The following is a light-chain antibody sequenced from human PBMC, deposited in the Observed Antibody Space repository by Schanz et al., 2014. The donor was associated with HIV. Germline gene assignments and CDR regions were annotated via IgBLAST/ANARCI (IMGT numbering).Light chain of an antibody. J-gene: IGLJ2*01. CDR3: SSYAGSKHWL. CDR1: SSNIGAGYD. V-gene: IGLV1-40*01. Sequence: QSVLTQPPSVSGAPGQRVTISCTGSSSNIGAGYDVHWYQQLPGTAPKLLIYGNSNRPSGVPDRFSGSKSGNTASLTVSGLQPDDEADYYCSSYAGSKHWLFGGGTKLTVL. CDR2: GNS.